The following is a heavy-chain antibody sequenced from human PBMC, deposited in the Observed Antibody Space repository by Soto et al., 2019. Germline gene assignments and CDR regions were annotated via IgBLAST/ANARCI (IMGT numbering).Heavy chain of an antibody. CDR1: GFTFSNAW. V-gene: IGHV3-15*01. CDR2: IKSKTDGGTT. CDR3: TTEDEYSSSHVDFDY. Sequence: GGSLRLSCAASGFTFSNAWMSWVRQAPGKGLEWVGRIKSKTDGGTTDYAAPVKGRFTISRDDSKNTLYLQMNSLKTEDTAVYYCTTEDEYSSSHVDFDYWGQGTLVTVSS. J-gene: IGHJ4*02. D-gene: IGHD6-6*01.